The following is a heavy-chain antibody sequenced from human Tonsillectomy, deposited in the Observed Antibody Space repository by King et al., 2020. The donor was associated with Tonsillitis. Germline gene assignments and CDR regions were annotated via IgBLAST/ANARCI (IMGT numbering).Heavy chain of an antibody. CDR2: ISSSSSTI. Sequence: QLVQSGGGLVQPVGSLRLSCAASGFTFSSYSMNWVRQAPGKGLEWVSYISSSSSTIYYADSVKGRFTISRDNAKNSLYLQMNSLRAEDTAVYYCARAAPPITMIGWYFDLWGRGTLVTVSS. CDR3: ARAAPPITMIGWYFDL. CDR1: GFTFSSYS. D-gene: IGHD3-22*01. J-gene: IGHJ2*01. V-gene: IGHV3-48*01.